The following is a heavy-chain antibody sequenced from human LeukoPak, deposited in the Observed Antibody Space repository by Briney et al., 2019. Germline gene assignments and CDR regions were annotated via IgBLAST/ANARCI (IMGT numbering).Heavy chain of an antibody. CDR1: GYTFTSYY. CDR3: ADIAVAGTDLEEEASH. CDR2: INPSGGST. D-gene: IGHD6-19*01. J-gene: IGHJ4*02. V-gene: IGHV1-46*01. Sequence: ASVKVSCKASGYTFTSYYMHWVRQAPGQGLEWMGIINPSGGSTNYAQKFQGRVTITADKSTSTAYMELSSLRSEDTAVYYCADIAVAGTDLEEEASHWGQGTLVTVSS.